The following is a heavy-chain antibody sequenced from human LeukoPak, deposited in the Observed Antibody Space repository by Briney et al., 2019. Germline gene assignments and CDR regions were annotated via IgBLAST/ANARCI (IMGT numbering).Heavy chain of an antibody. D-gene: IGHD3-22*01. Sequence: PSETLFLTCSVSGGSISSYYWNWIRQPPGKGLEWIGYIFYRGNTNYNPSLQSRLTVSVDTSKNQFSLKLTSVTAADTAVYYCASYRVDSSGYYPYLDNWGQGTLASVSS. CDR1: GGSISSYY. J-gene: IGHJ4*02. CDR2: IFYRGNT. V-gene: IGHV4-59*01. CDR3: ASYRVDSSGYYPYLDN.